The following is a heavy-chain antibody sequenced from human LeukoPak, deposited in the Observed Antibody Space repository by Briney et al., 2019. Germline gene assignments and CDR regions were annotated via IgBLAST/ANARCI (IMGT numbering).Heavy chain of an antibody. J-gene: IGHJ4*02. V-gene: IGHV3-11*01. CDR2: ISKSGTTV. D-gene: IGHD3-3*01. Sequence: PGGSPRLSCAASGLNFSVYYMTWIRQAPGNGLEWLSHISKSGTTVYYADSVKGRFTISRDSAKNSLYLHMNSLRAEDTAVYYCAAGVALDYWGQGALVTVSS. CDR3: AAGVALDY. CDR1: GLNFSVYY.